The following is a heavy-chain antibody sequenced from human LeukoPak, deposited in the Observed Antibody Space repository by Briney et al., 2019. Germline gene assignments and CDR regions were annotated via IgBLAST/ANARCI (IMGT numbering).Heavy chain of an antibody. CDR2: ISYDGSNK. D-gene: IGHD2-15*01. CDR1: GFTFSSYA. Sequence: GGSLRLSCAASGFTFSSYAMHWVRQAPGKGLEWVAVISYDGSNKYYADSVKGRFTISRDNSKNTLYLQMNSLRAEDTAVYYCARDRSPDIVVVVAAIGPYYHYGMDVWGKGTTVTVSS. V-gene: IGHV3-30*04. J-gene: IGHJ6*04. CDR3: ARDRSPDIVVVVAAIGPYYHYGMDV.